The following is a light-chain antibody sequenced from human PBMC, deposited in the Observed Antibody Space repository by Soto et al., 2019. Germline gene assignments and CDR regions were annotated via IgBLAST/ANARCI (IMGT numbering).Light chain of an antibody. CDR1: ESVSSND. V-gene: IGKV3-20*01. Sequence: EIVWTQSPGTLSSSPGERATLSCRASESVSSNDLAWYQQRTGQAPRLPIYAASNRAIGIPDRFGGSGSGTDLPLNVSKLEPEDFAVYYCQQYGSATWTFGQGTKV. J-gene: IGKJ1*01. CDR3: QQYGSATWT. CDR2: AAS.